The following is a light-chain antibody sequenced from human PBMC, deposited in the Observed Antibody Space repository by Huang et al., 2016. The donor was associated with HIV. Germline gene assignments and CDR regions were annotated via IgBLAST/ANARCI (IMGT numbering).Light chain of an antibody. CDR3: QQYNNWPRT. Sequence: EIVMRQSPATLSASPGERATLSCTASQSVSSNLAWYQQKPGQAPRLLYYGASTRATAMPARFSGSGSGTDFTLTISSLQSEDFAVYYCQQYNNWPRTFGQGTKVEI. CDR2: GAS. J-gene: IGKJ1*01. V-gene: IGKV3-15*01. CDR1: QSVSSN.